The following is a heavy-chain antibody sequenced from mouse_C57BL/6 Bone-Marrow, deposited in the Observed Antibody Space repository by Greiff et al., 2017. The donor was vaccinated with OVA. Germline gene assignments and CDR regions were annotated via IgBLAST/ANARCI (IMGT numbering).Heavy chain of an antibody. V-gene: IGHV3-6*01. J-gene: IGHJ2*01. CDR1: GYSITSGYY. CDR2: ISYDGSN. Sequence: EVKLQESGPGLVKPSQSLSLTCSVTGYSITSGYYWNWIRQFPGNKLEWMGYISYDGSNNYNPSLKNRISITRDTSKNQFFLKLNSVTTEDTATYYCAREPDYYGSSYDYFDYWGQGTTLTVSS. CDR3: AREPDYYGSSYDYFDY. D-gene: IGHD1-1*01.